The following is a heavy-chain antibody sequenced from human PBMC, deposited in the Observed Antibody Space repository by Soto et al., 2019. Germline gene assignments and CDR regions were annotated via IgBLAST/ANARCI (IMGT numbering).Heavy chain of an antibody. J-gene: IGHJ4*02. V-gene: IGHV3-21*01. Sequence: EVQVVESGGGLVQPGGSLRLSCVFSGFTFSTYTMNWVRQAPGKGLEWVSSINGRSNYVYYADSVKGRFTISRDNAKNSLYLQMNRLRAEETAIYYCAREDGVVGSSSAFDHWGLGTLVTVSS. CDR3: AREDGVVGSSSAFDH. CDR1: GFTFSTYT. CDR2: INGRSNYV. D-gene: IGHD1-26*01.